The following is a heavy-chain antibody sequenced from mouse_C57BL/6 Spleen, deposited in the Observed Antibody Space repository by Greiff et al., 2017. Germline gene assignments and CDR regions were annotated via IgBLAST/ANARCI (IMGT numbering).Heavy chain of an antibody. J-gene: IGHJ1*03. CDR1: GFTFSSYA. Sequence: EVKLMESGGGLVKPGGSLKLSCAASGFTFSSYAMSWVRQTPEKRLEWVATISDGGSYTYYPDNVKGRFTISRDNAKNNLYLQMSHLKSEDTAMYYCAREDYDYVWYFDVWGTGTTVTVSS. CDR2: ISDGGSYT. D-gene: IGHD2-4*01. CDR3: AREDYDYVWYFDV. V-gene: IGHV5-4*01.